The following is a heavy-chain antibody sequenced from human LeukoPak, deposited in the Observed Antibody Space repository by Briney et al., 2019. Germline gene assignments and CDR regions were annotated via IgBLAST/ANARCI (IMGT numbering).Heavy chain of an antibody. CDR3: ARSCYDSSGRRKDFDY. V-gene: IGHV1-8*01. D-gene: IGHD3-22*01. Sequence: GASVKVSCKASGYTFTSYDINWVRQATGQGLEWMGWMNPNSGNTGYAQKFQGRVTMTRNTSISTAYMELSSLRSEDTAVYYCARSCYDSSGRRKDFDYWGQGTLVTVSS. J-gene: IGHJ4*02. CDR2: MNPNSGNT. CDR1: GYTFTSYD.